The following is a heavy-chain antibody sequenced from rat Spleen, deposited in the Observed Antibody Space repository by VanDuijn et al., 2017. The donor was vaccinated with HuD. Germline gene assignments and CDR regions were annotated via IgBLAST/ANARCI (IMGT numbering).Heavy chain of an antibody. Sequence: QVQLKESGPVLVQPSQTLSLTCTVSGFSLVSYGVSWVRQPPGKGLEWVAAISSGGNTYHNPILKFRLSISRETSKSQVFLKMNSLQTEDTAMYCCARWKYTTDWFAYWGEGTLVTVSS. CDR2: ISSGGNT. CDR3: ARWKYTTDWFAY. D-gene: IGHD1-6*01. V-gene: IGHV2S8*01. J-gene: IGHJ3*01. CDR1: GFSLVSYG.